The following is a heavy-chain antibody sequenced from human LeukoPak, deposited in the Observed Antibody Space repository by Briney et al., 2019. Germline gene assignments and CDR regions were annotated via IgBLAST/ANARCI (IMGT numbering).Heavy chain of an antibody. CDR2: IYYDGNHK. D-gene: IGHD6-13*01. CDR1: GFTFSSYG. J-gene: IGHJ4*02. V-gene: IGHV3-33*06. CDR3: AKDLSLFSSSWSPFDY. Sequence: PGGSLRLSCAASGFTFSSYGMHWVRQAPGKGLEWMAIIYYDGNHKYYADSVKGRFTISRDNSKNTLYLQMNSLSAEDTAVYYCAKDLSLFSSSWSPFDYWGQGTLVTVSS.